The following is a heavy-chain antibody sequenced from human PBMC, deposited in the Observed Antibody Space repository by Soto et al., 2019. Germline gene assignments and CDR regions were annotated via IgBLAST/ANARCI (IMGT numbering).Heavy chain of an antibody. Sequence: SETLSLTCTVSGASISSYYWSWIRQPPGKGLEWIGYIYYSGSTNYNPSLKSRVTISVDTSKNQFSLKLSSVTAADTAVYYCARRVDYVWGSYRYSPYFDYWGQGTLVTVS. V-gene: IGHV4-59*08. D-gene: IGHD3-16*02. CDR2: IYYSGST. CDR3: ARRVDYVWGSYRYSPYFDY. J-gene: IGHJ4*02. CDR1: GASISSYY.